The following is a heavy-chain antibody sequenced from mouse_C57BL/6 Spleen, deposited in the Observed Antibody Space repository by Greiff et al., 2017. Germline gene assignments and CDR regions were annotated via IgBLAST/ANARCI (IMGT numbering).Heavy chain of an antibody. V-gene: IGHV1-80*01. CDR2: IYPGDGDT. D-gene: IGHD1-2*01. CDR3: ARFDHITTGPVFAY. Sequence: VKVVESGAELVKPGASVKISCKASGYAFSSYWMNWVKQRPGKGLEWIGQIYPGDGDTNSNGKFKGKATLTADKSSSTAYMQLSSLTSEDSAVYFCARFDHITTGPVFAYWGQGTLVTVSA. J-gene: IGHJ3*01. CDR1: GYAFSSYW.